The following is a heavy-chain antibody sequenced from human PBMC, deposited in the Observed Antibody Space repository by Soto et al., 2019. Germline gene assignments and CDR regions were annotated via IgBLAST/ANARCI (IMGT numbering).Heavy chain of an antibody. CDR1: GGSISYYY. Sequence: QVQLQESGPGLVKPSETLSLTCTVSGGSISYYYWSWIRQPRGKGLEYIGYIYYSGSTNYNPSLKSRVTMSVDTSKNQFSLRLSSVTAADTAVYYCARVRERWFTYWYFDLWGRGTLVTVSS. CDR3: ARVRERWFTYWYFDL. CDR2: IYYSGST. J-gene: IGHJ2*01. D-gene: IGHD1-26*01. V-gene: IGHV4-59*01.